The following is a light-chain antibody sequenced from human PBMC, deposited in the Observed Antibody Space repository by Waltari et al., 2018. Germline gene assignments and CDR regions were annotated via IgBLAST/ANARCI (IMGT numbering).Light chain of an antibody. CDR3: QQKNT. J-gene: IGKJ2*01. V-gene: IGKV3-20*01. Sequence: EIVLTQSPGPLSLSPGERATLSCRASQSVSSSYLTWYQQKPGQAPRLLIYGVFSRATGIPDRFSGSGSGTDFFLTISRLEPEDFAVYYCQQKNTFGQGTKLEIK. CDR2: GVF. CDR1: QSVSSSY.